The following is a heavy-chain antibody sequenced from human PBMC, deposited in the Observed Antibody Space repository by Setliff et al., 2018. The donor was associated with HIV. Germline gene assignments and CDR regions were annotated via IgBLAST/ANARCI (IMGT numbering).Heavy chain of an antibody. CDR2: IFDSENT. V-gene: IGHV4-59*01. Sequence: SETLSLTCAVSGGSINSYYWSWIRQPPGKGLEWIGNIFDSENTNYNPSLKSRVTMSVDTSKNQFSLKLSSVTAADTAVYYCARQITSVTTEKLVVNDAFDIWGQGIMVTVSS. D-gene: IGHD3-22*01. CDR3: ARQITSVTTEKLVVNDAFDI. J-gene: IGHJ3*02. CDR1: GGSINSYY.